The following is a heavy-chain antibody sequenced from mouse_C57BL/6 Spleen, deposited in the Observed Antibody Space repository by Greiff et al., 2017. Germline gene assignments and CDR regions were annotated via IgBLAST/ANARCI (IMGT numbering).Heavy chain of an antibody. CDR3: ARVSYSVSFAY. CDR1: GFTFSSYA. D-gene: IGHD2-10*01. CDR2: ISDGGSYT. Sequence: EVQRVESGGGLVKPGGSLKLSCAASGFTFSSYAMSWVRQTPAKRLEWVATISDGGSYTYYPDNVKGRFTISRDNAKNNLYLQMSHLKSEDTAMYYCARVSYSVSFAYWGQGTLVTVSA. J-gene: IGHJ3*01. V-gene: IGHV5-4*01.